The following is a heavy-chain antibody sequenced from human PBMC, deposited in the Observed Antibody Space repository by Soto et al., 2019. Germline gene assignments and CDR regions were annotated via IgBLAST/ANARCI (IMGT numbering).Heavy chain of an antibody. V-gene: IGHV4-39*01. D-gene: IGHD3-9*01. Sequence: QLQLQESGPGLVKPSETLSLTCSVSGDSINSDNYYWGWIRQPPGKVLEWIGSIYYRGNTYYNPSLKTRATISLDKSKSQFSLKLNSVTAADSAVYFCARLEGLATISYYFDYWGQGTLVTVSS. J-gene: IGHJ4*02. CDR1: GDSINSDNYY. CDR2: IYYRGNT. CDR3: ARLEGLATISYYFDY.